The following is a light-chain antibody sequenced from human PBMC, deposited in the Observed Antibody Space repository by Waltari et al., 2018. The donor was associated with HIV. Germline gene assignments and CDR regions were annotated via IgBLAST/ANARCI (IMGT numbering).Light chain of an antibody. J-gene: IGLJ3*02. V-gene: IGLV1-47*01. CDR3: SAWDDSLYSRV. CDR2: RNT. Sequence: QSVLAQPPSASGTPGQTVTISCSGTRSNVGNNYVYWYQHLPGTAPKRLIYRNTQRPSGVPDRFFGSKSGTSASLAISGLRSEDEADYYCSAWDDSLYSRVFGGGTKLTVL. CDR1: RSNVGNNY.